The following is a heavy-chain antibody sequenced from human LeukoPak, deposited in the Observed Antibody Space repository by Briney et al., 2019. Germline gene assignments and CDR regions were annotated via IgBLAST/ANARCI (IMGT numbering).Heavy chain of an antibody. V-gene: IGHV1-2*02. D-gene: IGHD1-26*01. CDR3: ARGSVSGSYYPTDAFDI. CDR1: GYTFTGYY. J-gene: IGHJ3*02. Sequence: GASVKVSCKASGYTFTGYYMHWVRQAPGQGLEWMGWINPNSGGTNYAQKFQGRVTMTRDTSISTAYMELSRLRSDDTAVYYCARGSVSGSYYPTDAFDIWGQGTMVTVSS. CDR2: INPNSGGT.